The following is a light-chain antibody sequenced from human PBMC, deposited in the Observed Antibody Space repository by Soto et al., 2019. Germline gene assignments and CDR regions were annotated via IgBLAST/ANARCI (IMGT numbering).Light chain of an antibody. CDR3: HQYGSSPQT. CDR2: GAS. V-gene: IGKV3-20*01. J-gene: IGKJ1*01. CDR1: AGVTNSY. Sequence: EIVLTQSPGTLSLSPGEVATLSCRASAGVTNSYLAWYQQKPGQAPSLLIYGASSRATGIPDRFSGSGSGTEFTLTVDRLEPEDFAVYYCHQYGSSPQTFGRGTKVEIK.